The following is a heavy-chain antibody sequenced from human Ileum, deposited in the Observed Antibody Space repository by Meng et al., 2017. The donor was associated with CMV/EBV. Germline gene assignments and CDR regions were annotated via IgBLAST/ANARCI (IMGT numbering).Heavy chain of an antibody. V-gene: IGHV3-15*07. CDR3: LTAMGYSSGRDY. CDR2: IKPKSDGGTA. CDR1: GFALPNSW. Sequence: SGFALPNSWFNWVRQAPGKGLEWVGLIKPKSDGGTADYAAPVKGRFTISRDDSQNTLYLEMNSLETEDTGVYYCLTAMGYSSGRDYWGQGSLVTVSS. D-gene: IGHD2-15*01. J-gene: IGHJ4*02.